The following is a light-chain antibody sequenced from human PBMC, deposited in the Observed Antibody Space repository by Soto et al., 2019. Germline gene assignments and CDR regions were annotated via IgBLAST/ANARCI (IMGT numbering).Light chain of an antibody. J-gene: IGKJ3*01. Sequence: EIVLTQSPGTLSLSPGDRATLSCRASQSFSTSYLAWYQHKPGQAPRLLIYNTFTRATGIPDRFSGSGSGTDFTLPISRREPEDFAVFYCKQYGGSPFTFGPGTKVDIK. CDR1: QSFSTSY. CDR2: NTF. CDR3: KQYGGSPFT. V-gene: IGKV3-20*01.